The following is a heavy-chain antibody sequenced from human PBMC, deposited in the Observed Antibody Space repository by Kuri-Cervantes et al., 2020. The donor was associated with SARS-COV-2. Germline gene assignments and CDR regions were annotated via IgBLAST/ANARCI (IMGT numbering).Heavy chain of an antibody. V-gene: IGHV3-11*04. Sequence: GGSLRLSCAASGFTVSYHYMSWVRQAPGKGLEWVSYISSSSSTIYYAASVKGRFTISRDNAKNSLYLQMNSLRAEDTAVYYCARDSGPYCGGGCTLDKDDAFDIWGQGTMVTVSS. J-gene: IGHJ3*02. D-gene: IGHD2-21*01. CDR1: GFTVSYHY. CDR3: ARDSGPYCGGGCTLDKDDAFDI. CDR2: ISSSSSTI.